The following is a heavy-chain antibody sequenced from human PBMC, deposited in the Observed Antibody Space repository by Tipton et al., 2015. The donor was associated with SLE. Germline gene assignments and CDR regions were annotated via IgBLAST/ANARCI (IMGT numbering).Heavy chain of an antibody. CDR3: AGGGRWGSVANFDN. V-gene: IGHV4-34*01. CDR1: GGSFSGYY. J-gene: IGHJ4*02. D-gene: IGHD7-27*01. CDR2: INHSGTT. Sequence: TLSLTCVVHGGSFSGYYWNWIRQPPGKGLEWIGEINHSGTTYYNPSLKSRVTISVDTSTNQFSLTLNSVTAADTAVYYCAGGGRWGSVANFDNWGQGTLVTVSS.